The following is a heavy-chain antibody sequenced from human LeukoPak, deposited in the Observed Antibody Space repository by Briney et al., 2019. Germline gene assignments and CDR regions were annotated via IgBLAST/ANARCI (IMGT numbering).Heavy chain of an antibody. CDR3: AKGPECSSTSCLGWFDP. V-gene: IGHV3-23*01. J-gene: IGHJ5*02. D-gene: IGHD2-2*01. CDR1: GFSFSSYA. CDR2: ISGSGGST. Sequence: PPGGSLRLSCAASGFSFSSYAISWVRQAPGKGLEWVSAISGSGGSTYYADSVKGRFTISRDNSKNTLYLQMNSLRAEDTAVYYCAKGPECSSTSCLGWFDPWGQGTLVTVSS.